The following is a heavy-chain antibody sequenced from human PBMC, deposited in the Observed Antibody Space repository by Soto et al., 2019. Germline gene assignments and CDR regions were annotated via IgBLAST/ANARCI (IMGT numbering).Heavy chain of an antibody. CDR3: ARARLSIAAAGTNYYYGMDV. Sequence: RASVKVSCKASGYTFTGYYMHWVRQAPGQGLEWMGWINPNSGGTNYAQKFQGSVTMTRDTAISTAYMELSRLRADDTAVYYCARARLSIAAAGTNYYYGMDVWGQGTTVTVSS. CDR2: INPNSGGT. CDR1: GYTFTGYY. D-gene: IGHD6-13*01. J-gene: IGHJ6*02. V-gene: IGHV1-2*04.